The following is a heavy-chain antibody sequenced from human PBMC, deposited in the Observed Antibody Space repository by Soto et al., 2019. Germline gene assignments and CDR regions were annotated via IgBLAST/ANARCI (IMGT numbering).Heavy chain of an antibody. D-gene: IGHD2-15*01. V-gene: IGHV3-23*01. CDR3: AKDQRYCSGGSCYYYYYMDV. Sequence: GESLKISCAASGFTFSSYAMSWVRQAPGKGLEWVSAISGSGGSTYYADSVKGRFTISRDNSKNTLYLQMNSLRAEDTAVYYCAKDQRYCSGGSCYYYYYMDVWGKGTTVTVSS. CDR1: GFTFSSYA. J-gene: IGHJ6*03. CDR2: ISGSGGST.